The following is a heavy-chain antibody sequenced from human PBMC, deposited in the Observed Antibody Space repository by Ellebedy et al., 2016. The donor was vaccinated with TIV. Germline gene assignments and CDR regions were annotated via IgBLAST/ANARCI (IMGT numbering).Heavy chain of an antibody. J-gene: IGHJ4*02. CDR1: GGSINIQNYY. CDR3: ARHGQFDY. Sequence: SETLSLTXSVSGGSINIQNYYWGWIRQPPGKGLEWIGAISHTGTTHYNESLKSRVTLSVDTSKNQCSLKLTSVTATDTAVYYCARHGQFDYWGQGTLVIVSS. V-gene: IGHV4-39*01. CDR2: ISHTGTT.